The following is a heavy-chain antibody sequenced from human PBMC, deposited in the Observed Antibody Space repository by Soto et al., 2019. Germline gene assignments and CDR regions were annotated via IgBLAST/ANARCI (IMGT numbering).Heavy chain of an antibody. Sequence: SLTRAVFSGSLSIGGYYWSWIRQHPGKGLEGIGYTYYRGSTYYNPSHKNRVTISVDTSKNQFSLKLSSVTAADTAVYYCAREGRRDCSGGSCYSLEDTYDYGMDVWGQGTTVTVSS. D-gene: IGHD2-15*01. V-gene: IGHV4-31*11. CDR2: TYYRGST. J-gene: IGHJ6*02. CDR1: SGSLSIGGYY. CDR3: AREGRRDCSGGSCYSLEDTYDYGMDV.